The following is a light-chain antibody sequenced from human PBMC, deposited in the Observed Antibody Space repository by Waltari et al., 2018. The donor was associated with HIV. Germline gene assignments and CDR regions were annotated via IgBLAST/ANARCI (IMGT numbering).Light chain of an antibody. CDR3: QQYHQSPS. V-gene: IGKV3-20*01. CDR2: GTS. CDR1: QSLSSKY. Sequence: SLSPGERATLSCRASQSLSSKYLAWYQQRPGQAPRLLIYGTSDRATDIPDRFSGSGSGTDFTLTITRLEPEDSAVYHCQQYHQSPSFGQGTKLEI. J-gene: IGKJ2*01.